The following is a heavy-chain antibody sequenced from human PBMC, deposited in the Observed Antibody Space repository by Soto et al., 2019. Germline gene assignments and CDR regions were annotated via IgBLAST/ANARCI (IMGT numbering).Heavy chain of an antibody. V-gene: IGHV3-23*01. J-gene: IGHJ6*02. CDR2: ISGSGGST. D-gene: IGHD3-3*01. CDR3: AKSWGGPNTYYYYGMDV. Sequence: GGSLRLSCAASGFTFSSYAMSWVRQAPGKGLEWVSAISGSGGSTYYADSVKGRFTISRDNSKNTLYLQMNSLRAEDTAVYYCAKSWGGPNTYYYYGMDVWGQGTTVTVSS. CDR1: GFTFSSYA.